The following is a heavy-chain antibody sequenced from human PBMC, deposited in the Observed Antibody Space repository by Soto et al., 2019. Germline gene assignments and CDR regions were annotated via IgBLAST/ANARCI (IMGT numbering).Heavy chain of an antibody. D-gene: IGHD2-8*01. J-gene: IGHJ4*02. V-gene: IGHV1-46*01. Sequence: QVQLVQSGAEVKKPGASVKVSCKASGYTFTDYYIHWVRQAPGQGLEWMGMINPSGGSTDYAQKCRGRVTMTRDTSTGTVYMELSSLRSEDTAVYYCARPPFPGCINAVCYPFDYWGQGTPVTVSS. CDR1: GYTFTDYY. CDR3: ARPPFPGCINAVCYPFDY. CDR2: INPSGGST.